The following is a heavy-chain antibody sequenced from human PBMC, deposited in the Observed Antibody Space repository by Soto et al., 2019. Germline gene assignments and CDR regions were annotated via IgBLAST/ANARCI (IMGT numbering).Heavy chain of an antibody. CDR1: GYTFTSYG. V-gene: IGHV1-18*01. Sequence: ASVKVXCKASGYTFTSYGISWVRQAPGQGLEWMGWISAYNGNTNYAQKLQGRVTMTKDTSTSTDYMELRSLRSDDTSVYYCARTAKAFGLRFDPLGQGTLVTVSS. D-gene: IGHD3-16*01. J-gene: IGHJ5*02. CDR2: ISAYNGNT. CDR3: ARTAKAFGLRFDP.